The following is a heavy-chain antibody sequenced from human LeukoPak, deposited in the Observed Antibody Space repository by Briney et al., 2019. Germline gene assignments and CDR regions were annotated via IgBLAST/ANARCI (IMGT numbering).Heavy chain of an antibody. Sequence: GGSLRLSCAASGFTFSSYWMHWVRQVPGKGLVWVSHIDSDGSGTTYADSVKGRFTISRDNARNTLYLQMNSLRDEDTAVYYCARGGSYPLDYWGQGTLVTVSS. D-gene: IGHD1-26*01. CDR1: GFTFSSYW. J-gene: IGHJ4*02. V-gene: IGHV3-74*01. CDR3: ARGGSYPLDY. CDR2: IDSDGSGT.